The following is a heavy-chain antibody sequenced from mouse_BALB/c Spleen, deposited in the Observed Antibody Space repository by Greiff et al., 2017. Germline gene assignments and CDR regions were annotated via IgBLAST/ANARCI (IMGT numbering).Heavy chain of an antibody. CDR3: NANKGYAMDY. CDR2: IDPENGDT. CDR1: GFNIKDYY. J-gene: IGHJ4*01. V-gene: IGHV14-4*02. Sequence: VQLQQSGAELVRSGASVKLSCTASGFNIKDYYMHWVKQRPEQGLEWFGWIDPENGDTEYAPKFQGKATMTADTSSNTAYLQLSSLTSEDTAVYYCNANKGYAMDYWGQGTSVTVSS.